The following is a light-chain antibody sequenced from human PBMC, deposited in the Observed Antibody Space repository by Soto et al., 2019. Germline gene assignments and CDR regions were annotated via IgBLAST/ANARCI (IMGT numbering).Light chain of an antibody. CDR1: QSISSW. Sequence: DIQMTQSPSTLSASVGDRVTITCRASQSISSWLAWYQQKPGKAPKLLIYDGSSLESGVPSRFTGSGSGTEFTLTVSSLQHDDFATYYCQQYNSYPWTFGQGTKVDIK. J-gene: IGKJ1*01. V-gene: IGKV1-5*01. CDR2: DGS. CDR3: QQYNSYPWT.